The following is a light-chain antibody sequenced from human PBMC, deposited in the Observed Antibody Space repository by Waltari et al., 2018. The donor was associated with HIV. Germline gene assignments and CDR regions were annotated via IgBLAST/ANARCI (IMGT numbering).Light chain of an antibody. CDR1: SGSIASNY. CDR2: EGS. Sequence: NSMLTQPHSVSESPEKTVTISCTRSSGSIASNYVQWYQQRPDTAPIIVIYEGSQRPSWVPYRFSGSVDSSSNSASLTISGLKTEDEADYYCQSYDRTSHVFGGGTKLTVL. CDR3: QSYDRTSHV. J-gene: IGLJ3*02. V-gene: IGLV6-57*03.